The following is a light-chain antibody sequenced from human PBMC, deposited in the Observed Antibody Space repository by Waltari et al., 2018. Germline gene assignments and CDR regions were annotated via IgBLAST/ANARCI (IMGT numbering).Light chain of an antibody. CDR1: PGPVISSRY. CDR2: DAI. J-gene: IGLJ2*01. Sequence: QAVVTQDPSLTVSPGGTVTPTCCPSPGPVISSRYPHWFQQSPGQAPRSLVYDAIYSRSGTPARFSGSLLGDKAALTLSGAQPEDEADYYCMLSYAGAVVFGGGTKLTVL. CDR3: MLSYAGAVV. V-gene: IGLV7-46*01.